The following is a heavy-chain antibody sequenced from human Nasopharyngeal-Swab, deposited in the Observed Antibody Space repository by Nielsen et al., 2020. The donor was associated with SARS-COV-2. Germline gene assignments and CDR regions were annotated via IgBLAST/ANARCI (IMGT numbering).Heavy chain of an antibody. D-gene: IGHD4-11*01. Sequence: GGSLRLSCAASGFIFSDYYMSWVRQAPGKGLEWVSYISTSGTTIYYADSVKGRFTISRDNAKNSLYPQMNSLRAEDTAVYYCARDSYTNGLVKTFWGQGTLVTVSS. CDR2: ISTSGTTI. CDR1: GFIFSDYY. CDR3: ARDSYTNGLVKTF. J-gene: IGHJ4*02. V-gene: IGHV3-11*04.